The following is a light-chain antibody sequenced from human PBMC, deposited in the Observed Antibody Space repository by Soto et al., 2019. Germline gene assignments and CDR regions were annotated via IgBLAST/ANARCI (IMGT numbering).Light chain of an antibody. CDR1: QSVGSY. Sequence: EIVLTQSPATLSLSPGERATLSCRASQSVGSYLTWYQQKPGQAPRLLIYETSKRATGIPARFSGSGSGTDFPLTISSREPEDFAVYYCQQRSSWPRTFGQGTKVEIK. CDR2: ETS. CDR3: QQRSSWPRT. V-gene: IGKV3-11*01. J-gene: IGKJ1*01.